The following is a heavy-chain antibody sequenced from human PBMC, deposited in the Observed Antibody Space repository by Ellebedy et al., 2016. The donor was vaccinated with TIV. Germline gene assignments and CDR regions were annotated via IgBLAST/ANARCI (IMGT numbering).Heavy chain of an antibody. CDR1: GGTFSSYA. D-gene: IGHD4-17*01. V-gene: IGHV1-69*13. CDR2: IIPIFGTA. Sequence: SVKVSCXASGGTFSSYAISWVRQAPGQGLEWMGGIIPIFGTANYAQKFQGRVTITADESTSTAYMELSSLRSEDTAVYYCARRIMTTVTTYYYYGMDVWGQGTTVTVSS. CDR3: ARRIMTTVTTYYYYGMDV. J-gene: IGHJ6*02.